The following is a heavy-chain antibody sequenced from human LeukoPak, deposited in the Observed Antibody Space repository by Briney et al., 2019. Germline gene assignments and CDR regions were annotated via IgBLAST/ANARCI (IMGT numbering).Heavy chain of an antibody. Sequence: GGSLRLSCAASGFTFTTYWMSWVRQAPGKGLEWVANIKQDGTEKYYVDSVKGRFTISRDSAKTSLYLQMISLRAEDTAVYYCARHLSGVTGYTYGRGIDYWGQGTLVTVSS. V-gene: IGHV3-7*01. CDR2: IKQDGTEK. CDR3: ARHLSGVTGYTYGRGIDY. D-gene: IGHD5-18*01. CDR1: GFTFTTYW. J-gene: IGHJ4*02.